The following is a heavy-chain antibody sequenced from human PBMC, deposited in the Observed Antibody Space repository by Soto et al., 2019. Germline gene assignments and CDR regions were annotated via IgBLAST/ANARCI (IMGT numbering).Heavy chain of an antibody. CDR3: VRHGNGTPFYFEF. V-gene: IGHV5-10-1*03. D-gene: IGHD1-1*01. CDR2: IDPSDSYT. CDR1: GYRFINYW. J-gene: IGHJ4*02. Sequence: EVQLVQSGAEVKKPGDSLRLSCQGSGYRFINYWISWVRQMPGKGLEWVGRIDPSDSYTVYSPSFQGHVTISIDTAINTAFLEWRSLQASDTAMYYCVRHGNGTPFYFEFWGRGTLVPVSS.